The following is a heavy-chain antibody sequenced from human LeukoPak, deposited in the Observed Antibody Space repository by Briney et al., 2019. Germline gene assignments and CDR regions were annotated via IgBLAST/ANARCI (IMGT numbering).Heavy chain of an antibody. D-gene: IGHD6-6*01. CDR1: SGSINSYY. CDR2: IYYSGST. V-gene: IGHV4-59*12. CDR3: ARDWVLRSSSSGFDY. J-gene: IGHJ4*02. Sequence: KSSETLSLTCTVSSGSINSYYWSWIRQSPGKGLEWIGYIYYSGSTNYNPSLKSRITISVDTSKNQFSLKLSSVTAADTAVYYCARDWVLRSSSSGFDYWGQGTLVTVSS.